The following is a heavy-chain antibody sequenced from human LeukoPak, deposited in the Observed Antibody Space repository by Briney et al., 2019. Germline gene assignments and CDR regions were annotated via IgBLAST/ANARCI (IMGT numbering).Heavy chain of an antibody. V-gene: IGHV3-23*01. CDR1: GFTFSSNA. J-gene: IGHJ4*02. CDR3: AKDRWQWQFDY. CDR2: ISGTGSSI. D-gene: IGHD6-19*01. Sequence: GGSLRLSCAASGFTFSSNAMSWVGQAPGKGLAWVSAISGTGSSIYFADSVMGRFTISRDNSKNTLYLQMNSLRAEDTAVYYCAKDRWQWQFDYWGQGTLVTVSS.